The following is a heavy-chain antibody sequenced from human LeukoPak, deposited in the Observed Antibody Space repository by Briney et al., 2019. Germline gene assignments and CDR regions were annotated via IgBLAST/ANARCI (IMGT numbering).Heavy chain of an antibody. CDR3: ARGLELLWLGELLGGGATDNWFAP. V-gene: IGHV1-8*02. CDR1: GYTFTGYY. Sequence: ASVKVSCKASGYTFTGYYMHWVRQATGQGLEWMGWMNPNSGNTGYAQKFQGRVTMTRNTSISTAYMELSSLRSEDTAVYYCARGLELLWLGELLGGGATDNWFAPGGKGPLATVPS. J-gene: IGHJ5*02. CDR2: MNPNSGNT. D-gene: IGHD3-10*01.